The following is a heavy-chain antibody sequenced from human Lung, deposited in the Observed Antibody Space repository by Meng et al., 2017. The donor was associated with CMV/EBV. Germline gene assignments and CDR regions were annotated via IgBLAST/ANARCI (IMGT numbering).Heavy chain of an antibody. D-gene: IGHD3-22*01. V-gene: IGHV3-30*02. CDR1: GFTFSSYG. Sequence: GGSXRLXCAASGFTFSSYGMHWVRQAPGKGLEWVAFIRYDGSNKYYADSVKGRFTISRDNSKNTLYLQMNSLRAEDTAVYYCAKGGDYDSSGDYWGQGTVVNGAS. CDR3: AKGGDYDSSGDY. J-gene: IGHJ4*02. CDR2: IRYDGSNK.